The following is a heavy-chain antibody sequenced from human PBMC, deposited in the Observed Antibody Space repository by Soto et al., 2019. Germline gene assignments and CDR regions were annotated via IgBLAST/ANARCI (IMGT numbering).Heavy chain of an antibody. CDR2: IYYSGST. J-gene: IGHJ4*02. Sequence: PSETLSLTCTVSGGSVSSGSYYWSWIRQPPGKGLEWIGYIYYSGSTNYNPSPKSRVTISVDTSKNQFSLKLSSVTAADTAVYYCAREGYYDSSGYYLRGFDYWGQGTLVTVSS. D-gene: IGHD3-22*01. CDR3: AREGYYDSSGYYLRGFDY. CDR1: GGSVSSGSYY. V-gene: IGHV4-61*01.